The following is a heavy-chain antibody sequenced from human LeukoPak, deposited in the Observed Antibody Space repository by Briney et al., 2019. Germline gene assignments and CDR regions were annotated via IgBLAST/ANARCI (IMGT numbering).Heavy chain of an antibody. J-gene: IGHJ4*02. V-gene: IGHV4-59*01. CDR2: IYYSGST. Sequence: PSETLFLTCTVSGGSISSYYWSWIRQPPGKGLEWIGYIYYSGSTNYNPSLKSRVTISVDTSKNQFSLKLSSVTAADTAVYYCARALDYDFWSGYFGYWGQGTLVTVSS. D-gene: IGHD3-3*01. CDR1: GGSISSYY. CDR3: ARALDYDFWSGYFGY.